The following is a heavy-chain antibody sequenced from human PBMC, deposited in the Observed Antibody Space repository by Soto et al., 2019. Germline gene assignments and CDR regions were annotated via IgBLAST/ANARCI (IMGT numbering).Heavy chain of an antibody. CDR3: AREASEVQGWFDP. V-gene: IGHV3-48*02. J-gene: IGHJ5*02. Sequence: VGSLRLSCAASGFTFSSHSMNWVRQAPGKGLEWVSYISSTNSGIYYADSVKGRFTISRDNAKNSLYLQMNSLRDEDTAVYYCAREASEVQGWFDPWGQGTLVTVSS. CDR1: GFTFSSHS. CDR2: ISSTNSGI.